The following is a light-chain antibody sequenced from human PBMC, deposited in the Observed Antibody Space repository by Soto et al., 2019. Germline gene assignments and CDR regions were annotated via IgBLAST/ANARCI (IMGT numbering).Light chain of an antibody. Sequence: DIVMTQSPFSLPVTPGEPASISCRSSQSLLNSKGYNYLDWYLQKPGQSPQLLIYMASTRASGVPDRFSGSXSXTDFTLKISRVXAEXXXXYYCMQALRTPFTFGQGTRLEIK. CDR1: QSLLNSKGYNY. CDR2: MAS. J-gene: IGKJ5*01. V-gene: IGKV2-28*01. CDR3: MQALRTPFT.